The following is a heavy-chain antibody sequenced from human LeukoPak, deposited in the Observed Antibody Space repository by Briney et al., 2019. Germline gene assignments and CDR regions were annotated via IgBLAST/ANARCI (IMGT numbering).Heavy chain of an antibody. V-gene: IGHV4-34*01. J-gene: IGHJ4*02. D-gene: IGHD6-13*01. CDR1: GGSFSGYY. Sequence: XAXXGGSFSGYYWSWIRQPPGKGLEWIGEINHSGSTNYNPSLKSRVSISIDTSKNQFSLNLTSVTAADTAVYYCARGRWSNLPVWGQGTLVTVSS. CDR2: INHSGST. CDR3: ARGRWSNLPV.